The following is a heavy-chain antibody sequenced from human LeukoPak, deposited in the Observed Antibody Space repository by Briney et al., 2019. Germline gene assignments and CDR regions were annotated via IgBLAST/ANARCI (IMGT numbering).Heavy chain of an antibody. CDR2: MEYDGSEI. CDR3: ARVEASGFDC. CDR1: GFNFSNYW. V-gene: IGHV3-7*04. Sequence: GGSLRLSCAASGFNFSNYWMSWVRQAPGKGLEWVANMEYDGSEIYYVDSVKGRFTISRDNAKNSLYLQMNSPRAEDTAVYYCARVEASGFDCWGQGTLVTVSS. J-gene: IGHJ4*02. D-gene: IGHD6-13*01.